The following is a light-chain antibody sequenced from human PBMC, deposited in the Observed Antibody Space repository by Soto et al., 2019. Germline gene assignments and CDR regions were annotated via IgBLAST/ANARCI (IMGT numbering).Light chain of an antibody. CDR2: GVS. CDR3: QHFGSLRNT. J-gene: IGKJ2*01. V-gene: IGKV3-20*01. CDR1: QSVGSNS. Sequence: EIVLTQSPGTLSLSPGERATLSCRASQSVGSNSLAWYHQKPGQAPRLLIYGVSTRATGIPDRFSVSGSGTDFTLTISALEPEDFAVYYCQHFGSLRNTFGQGTKLEVK.